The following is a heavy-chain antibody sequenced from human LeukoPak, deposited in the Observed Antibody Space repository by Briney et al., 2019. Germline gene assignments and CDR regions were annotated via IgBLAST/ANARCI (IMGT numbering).Heavy chain of an antibody. CDR3: ARLAYYDSSGYRWYFDL. D-gene: IGHD3-22*01. Sequence: GESLKISCKGSGYRFTSYWIGWVRQMPGKGLEWMGIIYPGDSDTRYSPSFQGQVTISADKSISTAYLQWSSLKASDTAMYYCARLAYYDSSGYRWYFDLWGRGTLVTVSS. CDR1: GYRFTSYW. V-gene: IGHV5-51*01. J-gene: IGHJ2*01. CDR2: IYPGDSDT.